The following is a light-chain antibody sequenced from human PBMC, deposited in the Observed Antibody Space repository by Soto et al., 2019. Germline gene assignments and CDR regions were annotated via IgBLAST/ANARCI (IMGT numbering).Light chain of an antibody. Sequence: DIQMTQSPSSVSASVGETVTITCRASHYIDRWLAWYQQKPGKAPKLLIYDATRLRSGVPSTFIGSRPGTDFTLTITDLQPEDFATYYCQQAYSFPITFGQGTRLEMK. V-gene: IGKV1-12*01. CDR1: HYIDRW. CDR2: DAT. J-gene: IGKJ5*01. CDR3: QQAYSFPIT.